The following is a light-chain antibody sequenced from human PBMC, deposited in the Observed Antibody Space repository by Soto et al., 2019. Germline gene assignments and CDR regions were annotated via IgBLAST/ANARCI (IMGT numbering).Light chain of an antibody. J-gene: IGKJ1*01. CDR1: QSFSSW. CDR2: KAS. CDR3: QKYNSYSPT. V-gene: IGKV1-5*03. Sequence: DIQMTQSPSTLSASVGDRVTITSRASQSFSSWLPWYQQKPWKPPKLLIYKASSLESWVPARFSGSGSGTEFTLTISSLQPDDFATYHCQKYNSYSPTFGQGTKVEIK.